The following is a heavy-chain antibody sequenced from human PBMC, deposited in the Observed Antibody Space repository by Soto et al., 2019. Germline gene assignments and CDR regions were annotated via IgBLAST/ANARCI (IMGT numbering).Heavy chain of an antibody. D-gene: IGHD5-18*01. Sequence: PXESLLLSCVASGFTFSAYSMSWVRQAPGQGLEWVSSITSSSTYIYYTRSVEGRFTISRDDAKNSLHLQMKSLRAEDTAVYYCARDLLEGYGHARQPDYWGQGTLVTVSS. V-gene: IGHV3-21*06. CDR1: GFTFSAYS. CDR3: ARDLLEGYGHARQPDY. J-gene: IGHJ4*02. CDR2: ITSSSTYI.